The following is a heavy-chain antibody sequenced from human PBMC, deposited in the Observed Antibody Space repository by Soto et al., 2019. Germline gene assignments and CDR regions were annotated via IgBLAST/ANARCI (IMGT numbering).Heavy chain of an antibody. CDR2: ISYDGSNK. V-gene: IGHV3-30*18. D-gene: IGHD1-1*01. CDR1: GFTFSSYG. CDR3: AKELEDGYFDY. Sequence: QVQLVESGGGVVQPGRSLRLSCAASGFTFSSYGMHRVRQAPGKGLEWVAVISYDGSNKYYADSVKGRFTISRDNSKNTLYLQMNSLRAEDTAVYYCAKELEDGYFDYWGQGTLVTVSS. J-gene: IGHJ4*02.